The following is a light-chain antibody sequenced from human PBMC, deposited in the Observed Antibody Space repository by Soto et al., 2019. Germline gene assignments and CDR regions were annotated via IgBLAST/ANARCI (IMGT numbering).Light chain of an antibody. CDR2: GAS. J-gene: IGKJ4*01. CDR3: QQYNNWPPVT. V-gene: IGKV3-15*01. Sequence: EIVMTQSPATLSVPPGERTTLSCRASQSVSSNLAWYQQKPGQAPRLLIYGASTRATGIPARFSGSGSGTEFTLTISSLQSEDSAVYYCQQYNNWPPVTFGGGTKVEIK. CDR1: QSVSSN.